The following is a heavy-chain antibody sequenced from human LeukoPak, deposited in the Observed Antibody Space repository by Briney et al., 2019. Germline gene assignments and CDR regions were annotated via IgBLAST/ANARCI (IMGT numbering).Heavy chain of an antibody. D-gene: IGHD2-15*01. J-gene: IGHJ3*02. Sequence: GASVKVSSKASGYTFTSYGISWVRQAPGQGLEWMGWISAYNGNTNYAQKLQGRVTMTTDTSTSTAYMELRSLRSDDTAVYYCARDDRYCSGGSCYSEYAFDIWGQGTMVTVSS. V-gene: IGHV1-18*01. CDR3: ARDDRYCSGGSCYSEYAFDI. CDR1: GYTFTSYG. CDR2: ISAYNGNT.